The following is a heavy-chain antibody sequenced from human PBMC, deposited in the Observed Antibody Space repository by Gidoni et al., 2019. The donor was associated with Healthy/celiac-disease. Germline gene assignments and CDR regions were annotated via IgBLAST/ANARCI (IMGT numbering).Heavy chain of an antibody. D-gene: IGHD1-26*01. CDR3: ARIPVQSYYPGYYYYYMDV. Sequence: QVHLQESGPGLVKPSQTLSLTCTVSGGSISSRGYYWSWIRQHPGKGLEWIGYIYYSGSTYYNPSLKSRVTISVDTSKNQLSLKMSSVTAADTAVYYCARIPVQSYYPGYYYYYMDVWGKGTTVTVSS. V-gene: IGHV4-31*03. CDR2: IYYSGST. J-gene: IGHJ6*03. CDR1: GGSISSRGYY.